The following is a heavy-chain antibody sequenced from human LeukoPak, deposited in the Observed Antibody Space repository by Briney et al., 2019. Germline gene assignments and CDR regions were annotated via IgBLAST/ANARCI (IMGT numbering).Heavy chain of an antibody. CDR3: ARDPARNYFDY. J-gene: IGHJ4*02. CDR2: ISYDGSNK. V-gene: IGHV3-30*04. CDR1: GFTFSSYA. Sequence: TGGSLRLSCAASGFTFSSYAMHWVRQAPGKGLEWVAVISYDGSNKYYADSVKGRFTISRDNSKNTLYLQMNSLRAEDTAVYYCARDPARNYFDYWGQGTLVTVSS.